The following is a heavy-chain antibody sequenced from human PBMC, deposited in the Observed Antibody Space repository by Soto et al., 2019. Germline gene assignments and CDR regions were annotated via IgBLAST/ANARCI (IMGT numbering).Heavy chain of an antibody. J-gene: IGHJ5*02. CDR3: ASARHIGP. CDR1: VFTFSNYW. V-gene: IGHV3-7*01. Sequence: VGSLRLSCASSVFTFSNYWMSCVRQSPGKGLEWVANIKQDGSESNYADSVKGRFTISRDNAENSLYLQMTSLRAEDTAVYYCASARHIGPWGQGTLVTV. CDR2: IKQDGSES. D-gene: IGHD2-21*01.